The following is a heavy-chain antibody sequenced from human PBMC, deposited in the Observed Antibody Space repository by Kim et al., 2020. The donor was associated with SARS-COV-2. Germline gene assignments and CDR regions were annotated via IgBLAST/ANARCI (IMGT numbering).Heavy chain of an antibody. Sequence: SETLSLTCVVSGGSISSSNWWTWVRQPPGKVLEWIGEIYHSGNTNYNPSLKSRVTLSVDKSKNQFSLNLNSVTAADTAVYYCARKSGNYYRFDYWGQGTLVTVSS. D-gene: IGHD3-10*01. CDR1: GGSISSSNW. CDR3: ARKSGNYYRFDY. CDR2: IYHSGNT. J-gene: IGHJ4*02. V-gene: IGHV4-4*02.